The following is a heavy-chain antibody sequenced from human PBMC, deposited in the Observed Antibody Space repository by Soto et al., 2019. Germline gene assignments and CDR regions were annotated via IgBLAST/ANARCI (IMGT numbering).Heavy chain of an antibody. D-gene: IGHD3-10*01. CDR2: ISYDGSNK. CDR3: ARDRTYYYGSGSYYTTGWFDP. CDR1: GFTFSSYA. J-gene: IGHJ5*02. Sequence: VGSLRLSCAASGFTFSSYAMHWVRQAPGKGLEWVAVISYDGSNKYYADSVKGRFTISRDNSKNTLYLQMNSLRAEDTAVYYCARDRTYYYGSGSYYTTGWFDPWGQGTLVTVSS. V-gene: IGHV3-30-3*01.